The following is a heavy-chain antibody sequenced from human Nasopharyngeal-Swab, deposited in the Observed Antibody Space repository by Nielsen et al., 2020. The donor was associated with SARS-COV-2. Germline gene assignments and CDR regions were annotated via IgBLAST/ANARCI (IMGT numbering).Heavy chain of an antibody. CDR2: IRYDGSNK. Sequence: GESLKISCAASGFTFSSYGMHWVRQAPGKGLEWVAFIRYDGSNKYYADSVEGRLTISRDNSKNTLYLQMNSLRAEDTAVYYCAKDSGLLWFGISDYWGQGTLVTVSS. D-gene: IGHD3-10*01. V-gene: IGHV3-30*02. J-gene: IGHJ4*02. CDR3: AKDSGLLWFGISDY. CDR1: GFTFSSYG.